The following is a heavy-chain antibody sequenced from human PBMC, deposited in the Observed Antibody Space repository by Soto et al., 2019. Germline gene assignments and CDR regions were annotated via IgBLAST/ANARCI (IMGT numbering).Heavy chain of an antibody. CDR3: ARDRWTACSGGSCYSGMDFQH. D-gene: IGHD2-15*01. V-gene: IGHV3-21*01. CDR2: ISSSSSYI. Sequence: GGSLRLSCAASGFTFSSYSMNWVRQAPGKGLEWVSSISSSSSYIKYADTVKGRFTNSRDNAKNSLYLQMNSLRAEDTAVYYCARDRWTACSGGSCYSGMDFQHWGQGTLVTVSS. J-gene: IGHJ1*01. CDR1: GFTFSSYS.